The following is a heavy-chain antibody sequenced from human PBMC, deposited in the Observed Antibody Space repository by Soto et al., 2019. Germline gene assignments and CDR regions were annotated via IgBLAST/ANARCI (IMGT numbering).Heavy chain of an antibody. CDR3: ARDLGAQDDFWSGYYAYYYDYGMDV. Sequence: QVQLVQSGAEVKKPGSSVKVSCKASGGTFSSYAISWVRQAPGQRLEWMGGIIPIFGTSNYAQKFQGRVTITADKATSTAYMGLSSLRSEDTAVYYCARDLGAQDDFWSGYYAYYYDYGMDVWGQGTTVTVSS. CDR2: IIPIFGTS. D-gene: IGHD3-3*01. CDR1: GGTFSSYA. V-gene: IGHV1-69*06. J-gene: IGHJ6*02.